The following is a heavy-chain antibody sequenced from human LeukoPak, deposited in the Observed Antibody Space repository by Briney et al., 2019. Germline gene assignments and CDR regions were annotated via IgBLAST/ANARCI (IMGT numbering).Heavy chain of an antibody. D-gene: IGHD3-22*01. Sequence: SETLSLTCAVYGGSFSGYYWSWIRQPPGKGLEWIGEINHSGSTNYNPSLKSRVTISVDTSKNQLSLKLSSVTAADTAVYYCESAMIVVGIDAFGIWGQGTMVTVSS. CDR2: INHSGST. CDR3: ESAMIVVGIDAFGI. CDR1: GGSFSGYY. J-gene: IGHJ3*02. V-gene: IGHV4-34*01.